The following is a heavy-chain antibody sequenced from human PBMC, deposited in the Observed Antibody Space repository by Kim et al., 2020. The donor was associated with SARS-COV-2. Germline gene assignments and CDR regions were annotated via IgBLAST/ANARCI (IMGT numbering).Heavy chain of an antibody. D-gene: IGHD6-19*01. V-gene: IGHV3-9*01. Sequence: GGSLRLSCAASGFTFDDYAMHWVRQAPGKGLEWVSGISWNSGSIGYADSVKGRFTISRDNAKNSLYLQMNSLRAEDTALYYCAKDGPVAGYFDYWGQGTLVTVSS. J-gene: IGHJ4*02. CDR1: GFTFDDYA. CDR3: AKDGPVAGYFDY. CDR2: ISWNSGSI.